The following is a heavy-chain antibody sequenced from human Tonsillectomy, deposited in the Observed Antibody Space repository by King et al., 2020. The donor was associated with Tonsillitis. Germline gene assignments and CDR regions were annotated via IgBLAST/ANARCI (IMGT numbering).Heavy chain of an antibody. CDR2: TSGRGGRT. Sequence: DVQLVESGGGLVQPGGSLRLSCAASGFTFSSFSSYAMSWVRQAPGKGLEWVSATSGRGGRTYYADSVKGRFTISRDNSKNTLYLQMNSLRAEDTAVYYCAKEGYSSGWYSPWGQGTLVTVSS. CDR3: AKEGYSSGWYSP. CDR1: GFTFSSFSSYA. J-gene: IGHJ5*02. D-gene: IGHD6-19*01. V-gene: IGHV3-23*04.